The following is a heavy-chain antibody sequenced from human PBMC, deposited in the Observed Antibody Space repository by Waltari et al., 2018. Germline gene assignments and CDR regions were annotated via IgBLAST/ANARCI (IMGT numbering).Heavy chain of an antibody. V-gene: IGHV1-8*01. Sequence: QVQLVQSGAEVKKPGASVKVSCKASGYTFTSYDINWVRQATGQGLEWMGWMNPNSGNTGYAQKFQGRVTMTRNTSISTAYMELSSLRSEDTAVYYCARGPLYYDSSGYYRYYYYMDVCGKGTTVTVPS. CDR2: MNPNSGNT. J-gene: IGHJ6*03. CDR3: ARGPLYYDSSGYYRYYYYMDV. D-gene: IGHD3-22*01. CDR1: GYTFTSYD.